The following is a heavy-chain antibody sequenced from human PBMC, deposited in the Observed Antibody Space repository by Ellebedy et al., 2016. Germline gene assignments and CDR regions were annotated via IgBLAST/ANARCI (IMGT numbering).Heavy chain of an antibody. CDR3: ARDLGWRYGGHFDY. CDR1: GFTVSSNY. CDR2: IYSGGST. V-gene: IGHV3-53*01. D-gene: IGHD4-23*01. J-gene: IGHJ4*02. Sequence: GESLKISCAASGFTVSSNYMSWVRQAPGKGLEWVSVIYSGGSTYYADSVKGRFTISRDNSKNTLYLQMNSLRAEDTAVYYCARDLGWRYGGHFDYWGQGTLVTVSS.